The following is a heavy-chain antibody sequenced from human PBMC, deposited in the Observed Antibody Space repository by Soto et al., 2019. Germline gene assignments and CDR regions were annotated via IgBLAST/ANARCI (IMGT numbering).Heavy chain of an antibody. CDR3: ARGGVRVFTTPLRIDP. Sequence: QVQLVQSGAEVKKPGSSVKVSCKSSGGTFSTYGFFWVRQAPGQGLEWMGGIIPIFGTTNYAQKFQDRVTITTDESTSTVDMELTTLKSDATAVYSCARGGVRVFTTPLRIDPWGQGTLVTVSS. CDR2: IIPIFGTT. D-gene: IGHD3-10*01. V-gene: IGHV1-69*01. J-gene: IGHJ5*02. CDR1: GGTFSTYG.